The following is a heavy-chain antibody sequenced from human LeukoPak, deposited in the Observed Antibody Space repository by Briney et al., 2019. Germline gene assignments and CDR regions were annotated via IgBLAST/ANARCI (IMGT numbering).Heavy chain of an antibody. CDR1: GFTFSSYE. CDR2: ISSSGSTI. J-gene: IGHJ3*02. Sequence: GGSLRLSCAASGFTFSSYEMNWVRQAPGKGLEWVSYISSSGSTIHYADSVKGRLTMSRDNAKNSLYLQMNSLRAEDTAVYYCAREVTPPPDFYDSSGYYDAFDIWGQGTMVTVSS. D-gene: IGHD3-22*01. V-gene: IGHV3-48*03. CDR3: AREVTPPPDFYDSSGYYDAFDI.